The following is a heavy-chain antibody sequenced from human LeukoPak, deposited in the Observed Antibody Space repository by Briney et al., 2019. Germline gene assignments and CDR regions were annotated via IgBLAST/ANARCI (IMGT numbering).Heavy chain of an antibody. CDR2: IYHSGST. J-gene: IGHJ6*02. Sequence: SETLSLTCAVSGGSISSSTWWSWVRQPPGRGLEWIGEIYHSGSTNYNPSLKSRVTISLDKSKNQFSLKLTSVTAADTAVYYCARDLSGMDVWGQGTTVTVSS. CDR1: GGSISSSTW. CDR3: ARDLSGMDV. V-gene: IGHV4-4*02.